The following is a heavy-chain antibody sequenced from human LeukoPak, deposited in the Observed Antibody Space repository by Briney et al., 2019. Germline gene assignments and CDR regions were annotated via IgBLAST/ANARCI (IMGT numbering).Heavy chain of an antibody. CDR1: AFTFSSYW. CDR3: ASSTRDETFDY. D-gene: IGHD2/OR15-2a*01. J-gene: IGHJ4*02. Sequence: GGSLRLSCAASAFTFSSYWMHWVRQAPGKGLEWVSSISSSSSYIYYADSVKGRFTISRDNAKNSLYLQMNSLRAEDTAVYYCASSTRDETFDYWGQGTLVTVSS. CDR2: ISSSSSYI. V-gene: IGHV3-21*01.